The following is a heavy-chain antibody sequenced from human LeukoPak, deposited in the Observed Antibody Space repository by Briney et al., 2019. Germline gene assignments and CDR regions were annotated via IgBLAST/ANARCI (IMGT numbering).Heavy chain of an antibody. J-gene: IGHJ4*02. D-gene: IGHD6-13*01. V-gene: IGHV3-21*01. Sequence: GGSLRLSCAASGFTFSSYSMNWVRQAPGKGLEWVSSISSSSSYIYYADSVKGRFTISRDNAKNSLYLQMNSLRAEDTAVYYCARDLGLPRYSSSWSYYFDYWGQGTLVTVSS. CDR3: ARDLGLPRYSSSWSYYFDY. CDR1: GFTFSSYS. CDR2: ISSSSSYI.